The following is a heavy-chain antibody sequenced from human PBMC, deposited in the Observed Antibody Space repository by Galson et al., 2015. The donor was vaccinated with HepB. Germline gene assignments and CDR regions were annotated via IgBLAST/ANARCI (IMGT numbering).Heavy chain of an antibody. J-gene: IGHJ5*02. CDR1: GYSFISYW. D-gene: IGHD2-2*01. CDR3: VRSPIPAANWFDP. Sequence: QSGAEVKKPGESLKISCTGSGYSFISYWIGWVRQMPGKGLEWMGIIYPGDSDTRYSPSFQGQVTISADKSISTAYLQWRSLKASDTAIYYCVRSPIPAANWFDPWGPGTLVTVSS. V-gene: IGHV5-51*03. CDR2: IYPGDSDT.